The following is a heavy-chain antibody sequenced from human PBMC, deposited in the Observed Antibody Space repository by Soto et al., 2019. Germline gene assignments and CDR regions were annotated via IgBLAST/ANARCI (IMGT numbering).Heavy chain of an antibody. J-gene: IGHJ4*02. V-gene: IGHV4-39*01. CDR1: GGSISTSSYF. CDR2: IYYRGST. Sequence: QLQLQESGPGLVKPSETLSLTCTVSGGSISTSSYFWGWIRQPPGKGLEWSGRIYYRGSTYYNPTLKTRVTCSVDTSQHQSSLKLSSVTAADTAVYYCARGYDSSGGYWGQGTLVTVSS. D-gene: IGHD3-22*01. CDR3: ARGYDSSGGY.